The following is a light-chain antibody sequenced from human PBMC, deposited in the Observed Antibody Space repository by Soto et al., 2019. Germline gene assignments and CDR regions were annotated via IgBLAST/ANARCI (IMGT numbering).Light chain of an antibody. V-gene: IGLV2-14*01. Sequence: QSVLTQPASVSGSPGQSITISCTGTSGDIGSYNRVSWYQQHPGKAPKLIIYEVTDRPSGVSNRFSGSKSGNTASLTISGLQAEDEAEYYCQVWYSSTDLYVFGSGTKVTVL. CDR2: EVT. J-gene: IGLJ1*01. CDR1: SGDIGSYNR. CDR3: QVWYSSTDLYV.